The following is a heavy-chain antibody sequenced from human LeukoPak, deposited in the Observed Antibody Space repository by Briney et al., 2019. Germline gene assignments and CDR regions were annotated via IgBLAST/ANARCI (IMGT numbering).Heavy chain of an antibody. D-gene: IGHD3-10*01. J-gene: IGHJ6*02. CDR2: ISSSGTGT. Sequence: PGGSLRLSCAASGFTFSTYVMIWVRQAPGKGLEWVSVISSSGTGTDYADSVKGRLTISRDNSKNTLYLQMNSLRAEDTAVYWCGKGRQGSGSSGSHYYYIMDVWGQGTTVTVSS. CDR1: GFTFSTYV. V-gene: IGHV3-23*01. CDR3: GKGRQGSGSSGSHYYYIMDV.